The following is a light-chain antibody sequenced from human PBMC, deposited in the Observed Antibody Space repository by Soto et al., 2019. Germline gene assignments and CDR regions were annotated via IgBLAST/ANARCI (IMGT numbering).Light chain of an antibody. CDR3: QQFSSYPLT. CDR1: QTVSSSF. CDR2: GAS. J-gene: IGKJ4*01. Sequence: EIVLTQSPGTLSLSPGERATLYCRASQTVSSSFLAWYQQKPGQAPRLFIYGASSRATGIPDRFSGSGSGTEFTLTISSLQSEDFAVYYCQQFSSYPLTFGGGTKVDIK. V-gene: IGKV3-20*01.